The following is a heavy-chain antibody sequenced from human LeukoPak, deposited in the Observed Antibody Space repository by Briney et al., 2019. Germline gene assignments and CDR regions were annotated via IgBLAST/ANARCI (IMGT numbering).Heavy chain of an antibody. CDR3: AKGTDTCGRQNFDI. CDR2: ISASGAAT. Sequence: GGSLRLSCEASGFTFTSYAMHWVRQAPGKGLEWVSSISASGAATFYTDSMNGRFTISRDNAKKTVFLQMKSLRPGDTALYYCAKGTDTCGRQNFDIWGQGTLVTVSS. J-gene: IGHJ4*02. D-gene: IGHD2-21*01. V-gene: IGHV3-23*01. CDR1: GFTFTSYA.